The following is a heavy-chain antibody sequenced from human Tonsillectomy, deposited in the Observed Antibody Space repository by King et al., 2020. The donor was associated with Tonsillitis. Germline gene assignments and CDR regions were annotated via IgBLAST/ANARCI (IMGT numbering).Heavy chain of an antibody. CDR3: ARVGFFDTSDYTTFDP. CDR2: IDPRDSNT. D-gene: IGHD3/OR15-3a*01. J-gene: IGHJ5*02. V-gene: IGHV5-10-1*03. CDR1: GYIFTTYW. Sequence: VQLVESGAEVKQPGESLRISCKGSGYIFTTYWIIWVRQMPGKGLEWMGTIDPRDSNTKYSPSFKGHVTMSTDKSLSTASLQWDTLRASDTAMYYCARVGFFDTSDYTTFDPWGQGTLVTVPS.